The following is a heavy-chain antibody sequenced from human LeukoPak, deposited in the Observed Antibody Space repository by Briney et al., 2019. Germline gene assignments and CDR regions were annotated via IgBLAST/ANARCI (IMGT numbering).Heavy chain of an antibody. CDR1: GFTFSSYE. D-gene: IGHD3-22*01. Sequence: GGSPRLSCAASGFTFSSYEMNWVRQAPGKGLEWVSFISSSGSTIYYADSVKGRFTVSRDSAKNSVYLQMNSLRAEDTAVYYCGSGVIFYDSSGRNYWGQGTLVTVSS. J-gene: IGHJ4*02. CDR2: ISSSGSTI. V-gene: IGHV3-48*03. CDR3: GSGVIFYDSSGRNY.